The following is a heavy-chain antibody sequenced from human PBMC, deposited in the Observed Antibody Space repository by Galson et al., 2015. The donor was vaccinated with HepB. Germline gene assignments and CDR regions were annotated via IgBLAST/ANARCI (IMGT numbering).Heavy chain of an antibody. Sequence: SVKVSCKASGGTFSSYAISWVRQAPGQGLEWMGIINPSGGSTSYAQKFQGRVTMTRDTSTSTVYMELSSLRSEDTAVYYCARDLYCGGDCYNPFDYWGQGTLVTVSS. CDR2: INPSGGST. CDR1: GGTFSSYA. CDR3: ARDLYCGGDCYNPFDY. V-gene: IGHV1-46*01. D-gene: IGHD2-21*02. J-gene: IGHJ4*02.